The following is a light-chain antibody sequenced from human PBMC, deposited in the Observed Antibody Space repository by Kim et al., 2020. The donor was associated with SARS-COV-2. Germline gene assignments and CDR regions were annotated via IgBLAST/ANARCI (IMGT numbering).Light chain of an antibody. Sequence: SGALGQTARITCGGNNIGSKNVHWYQPKPGQAPVLVIYRDTNRPSGIPERFSGSNSGNTATLTISRAQAGDEADYFCQVWDSSTVVFGGGTQLTVL. CDR3: QVWDSSTVV. CDR2: RDT. J-gene: IGLJ2*01. CDR1: NIGSKN. V-gene: IGLV3-9*01.